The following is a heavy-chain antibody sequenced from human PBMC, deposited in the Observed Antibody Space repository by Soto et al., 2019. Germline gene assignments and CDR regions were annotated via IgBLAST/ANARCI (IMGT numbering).Heavy chain of an antibody. CDR2: INSYGSIT. D-gene: IGHD6-13*01. Sequence: GSLRLSFAAAGFTFSNNWMHLVRQAPGKGLVWVSRINSYGSITNYADSVKGQFTISRDNAKNTLYLQMNSLRAEDTAVYYCARASSPWYVSFDYWGQGILVTVSS. CDR1: GFTFSNNW. J-gene: IGHJ4*02. CDR3: ARASSPWYVSFDY. V-gene: IGHV3-74*01.